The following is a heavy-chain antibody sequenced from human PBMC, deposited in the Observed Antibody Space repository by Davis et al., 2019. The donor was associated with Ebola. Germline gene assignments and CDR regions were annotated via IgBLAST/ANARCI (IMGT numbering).Heavy chain of an antibody. Sequence: SETLSLTCTVSGGSISSSSYYWGWIRQPPGKGLEWIGSIYYSGSTYYNPSLKSRVTISVDTSKNQFSLKLSSVTAADTAVYYCARHVHYYGSGSYLSRWFDPWGQGTLVTVSS. CDR3: ARHVHYYGSGSYLSRWFDP. V-gene: IGHV4-39*01. J-gene: IGHJ5*02. CDR2: IYYSGST. CDR1: GGSISSSSYY. D-gene: IGHD3-10*01.